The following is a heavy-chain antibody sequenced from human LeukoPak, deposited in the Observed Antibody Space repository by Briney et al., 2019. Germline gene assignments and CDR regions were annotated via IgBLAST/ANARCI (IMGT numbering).Heavy chain of an antibody. J-gene: IGHJ4*02. D-gene: IGHD6-13*01. V-gene: IGHV3-7*01. CDR3: ATDLGSSRPNF. Sequence: GGSLRLSCAASGFSFSTYWMSWVRQAPGKGLEWVANIKQHGSEKYYVDSAKGRFTISRDNAKNSLYLQMNSLRAEDTAVYYCATDLGSSRPNFWGQGILVTVSS. CDR1: GFSFSTYW. CDR2: IKQHGSEK.